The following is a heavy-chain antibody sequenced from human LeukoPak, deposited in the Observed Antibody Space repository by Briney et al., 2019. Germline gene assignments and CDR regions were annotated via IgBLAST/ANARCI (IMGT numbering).Heavy chain of an antibody. J-gene: IGHJ6*02. Sequence: GGSLRLSCAASGFTFDDYAMHWVRQAPGKGLEWVSGISWNSGSIGYADSVKGRFTISRDNAKNSLYLQMNSLRGEDTALYYCAKGRSFYYYYGMDVWGQGTTVTVSS. V-gene: IGHV3-9*01. D-gene: IGHD3-10*01. CDR1: GFTFDDYA. CDR2: ISWNSGSI. CDR3: AKGRSFYYYYGMDV.